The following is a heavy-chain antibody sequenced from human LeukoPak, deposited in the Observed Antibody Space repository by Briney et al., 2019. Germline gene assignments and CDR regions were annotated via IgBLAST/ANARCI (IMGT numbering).Heavy chain of an antibody. CDR1: GGSISSFY. V-gene: IGHV4-4*07. CDR3: ARVAAKTVDY. D-gene: IGHD2-15*01. Sequence: SETLSLTCSVSGGSISSFYCNWMRQPAGKGLEWIGRIYTSGTTTYNPSLKSRVTMSVDTSKNQFSLKLSSVTAADTAVYYCARVAAKTVDYWGQGTLVTVSS. J-gene: IGHJ4*02. CDR2: IYTSGTT.